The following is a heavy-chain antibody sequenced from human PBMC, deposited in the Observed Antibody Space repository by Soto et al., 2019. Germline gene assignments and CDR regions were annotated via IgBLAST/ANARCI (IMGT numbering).Heavy chain of an antibody. J-gene: IGHJ4*02. CDR1: GFTFRSYA. CDR2: IDGSGAGA. V-gene: IGHV3-23*01. CDR3: AKGDILTGSKEGWDY. Sequence: EVQLLESGGGLVQPGGSLRLSCAASGFTFRSYAMSWVRQAPGRGLECDSSIDGSGAGAYYADSVKGRFTISRDNSKNTLDLQMNSLRAEDTAVYYCAKGDILTGSKEGWDYWGQGTLVTVSS. D-gene: IGHD3-9*01.